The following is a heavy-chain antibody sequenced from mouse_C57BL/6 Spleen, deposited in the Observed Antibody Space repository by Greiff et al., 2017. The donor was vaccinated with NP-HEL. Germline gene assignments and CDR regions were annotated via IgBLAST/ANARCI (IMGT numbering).Heavy chain of an antibody. D-gene: IGHD2-3*01. J-gene: IGHJ3*01. CDR3: TGDGYYFSWFAY. V-gene: IGHV6-3*01. CDR1: GFTFSNYW. CDR2: IRLKSDNYAT. Sequence: EVMLVESGGGLVQPGGSMKLSCVASGFTFSNYWMNWVRQSPEKGLEWVAQIRLKSDNYATHYAESVKGRFTISRDDSKSSVYLQMNNLRAEDTGIYYCTGDGYYFSWFAYWGQGTLVTVSA.